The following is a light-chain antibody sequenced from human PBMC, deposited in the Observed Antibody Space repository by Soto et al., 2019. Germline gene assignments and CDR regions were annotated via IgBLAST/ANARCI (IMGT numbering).Light chain of an antibody. J-gene: IGLJ1*01. CDR2: EVT. Sequence: QSALTQPASVSGSPGQSITISCTGTSGDIGSYNRVSWYQQHPGKAPKLIICEVTDRPSGVSNRFSGSKSGNTASLTISGLQAEDESDYCCSSYPDLHTSPCVFGTGTKVTVL. CDR3: SSYPDLHTSPCV. V-gene: IGLV2-14*01. CDR1: SGDIGSYNR.